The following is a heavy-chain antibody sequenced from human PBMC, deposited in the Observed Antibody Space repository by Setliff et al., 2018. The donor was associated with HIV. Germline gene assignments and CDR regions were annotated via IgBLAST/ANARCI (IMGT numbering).Heavy chain of an antibody. CDR2: INPSSGGT. Sequence: ASVKVSCKASGYTFSDHYIHWVRQAPGQGLEWMGWINPSSGGTKFAQKFQGRVTLTRDTSINTAYMEMSRLRSDDTAVYYCARVPSRYCSSTTCPFFFDQWGQGTLVTVSS. V-gene: IGHV1-2*02. D-gene: IGHD2-2*01. CDR3: ARVPSRYCSSTTCPFFFDQ. J-gene: IGHJ4*02. CDR1: GYTFSDHY.